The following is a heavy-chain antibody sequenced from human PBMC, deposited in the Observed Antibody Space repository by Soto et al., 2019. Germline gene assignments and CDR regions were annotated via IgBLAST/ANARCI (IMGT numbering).Heavy chain of an antibody. CDR1: GFTFSSYG. V-gene: IGHV3-30*18. CDR2: ISYDGSNK. CDR3: AKGIDMTTVTNYGMDV. Sequence: GGSLRLSCAASGFTFSSYGMHWVRQAPGKGLEWVAVISYDGSNKYYADSVKGRFTISRDNSKNTLYLQMNSLRAEDTAVYYCAKGIDMTTVTNYGMDVWGQGTTVTVSS. J-gene: IGHJ6*02. D-gene: IGHD4-17*01.